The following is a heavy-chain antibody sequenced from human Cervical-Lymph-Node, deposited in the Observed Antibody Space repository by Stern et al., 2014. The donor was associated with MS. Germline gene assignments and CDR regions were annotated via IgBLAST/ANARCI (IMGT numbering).Heavy chain of an antibody. V-gene: IGHV2-5*02. CDR2: IYWDGDE. Sequence: QVTLRESGPALVKPTQTLTLTCTFSGFSLSTNGVGVGLFRQPPGKALEWLAIIYWDGDERYSPSLRSRLTITKDTSKNLVVLTMANVDPVDTATYFCAKHHYGSGNSYSAFDYWGQGTLVTVSS. CDR3: AKHHYGSGNSYSAFDY. D-gene: IGHD3-10*01. CDR1: GFSLSTNGVG. J-gene: IGHJ4*02.